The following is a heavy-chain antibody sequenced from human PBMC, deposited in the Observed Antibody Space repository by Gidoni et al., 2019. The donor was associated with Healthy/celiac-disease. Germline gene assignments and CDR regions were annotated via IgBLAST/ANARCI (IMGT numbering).Heavy chain of an antibody. CDR1: A. J-gene: IGHJ6*03. CDR2: ISGSGGST. V-gene: IGHV3-23*01. D-gene: IGHD3-3*01. Sequence: AMSWVRQAPGKGLEWVSAISGSGGSTYYADSVKGRFTISRDNSKNTLYLQMNSLRAEDTAVYYCAKGSITIFGVVINLSSYYYYMDVWGKGTTVTVSS. CDR3: AKGSITIFGVVINLSSYYYYMDV.